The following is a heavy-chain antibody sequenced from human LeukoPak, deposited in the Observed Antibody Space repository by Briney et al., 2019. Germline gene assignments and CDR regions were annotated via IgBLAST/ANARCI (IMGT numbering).Heavy chain of an antibody. CDR3: ARDGGYFDY. V-gene: IGHV3-53*01. CDR1: GFTFSSCG. J-gene: IGHJ4*02. CDR2: IYSGGST. D-gene: IGHD3-22*01. Sequence: GGSLRLSCAASGFTFSSCGMYWVRQAPGKGLEWVSVIYSGGSTYYADSVKGRFTISRDNSKNTLYLQMNSLRAEDTAVYYCARDGGYFDYWGQGTLVTVSS.